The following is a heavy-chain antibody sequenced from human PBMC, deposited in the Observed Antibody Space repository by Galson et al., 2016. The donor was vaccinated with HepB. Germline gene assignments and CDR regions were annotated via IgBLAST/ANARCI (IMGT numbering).Heavy chain of an antibody. CDR2: IYYSGST. J-gene: IGHJ3*02. CDR3: ARTPYYFDSSGYQNDAFDI. Sequence: TLSLTCTVSGGSISSGDYYWSWIRQPPGKGLEWIGYIYYSGSTYYNPSLKSRVTISVDTSKNQFSLKLSSVTAADTAVYYCARTPYYFDSSGYQNDAFDIWGQGTMVTVSS. V-gene: IGHV4-30-4*01. CDR1: GGSISSGDYY. D-gene: IGHD3-22*01.